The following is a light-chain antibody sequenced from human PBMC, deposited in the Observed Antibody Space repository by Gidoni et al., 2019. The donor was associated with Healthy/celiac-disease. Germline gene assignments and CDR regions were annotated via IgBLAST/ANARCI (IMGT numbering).Light chain of an antibody. CDR3: QQSYSTPPT. CDR1: QSISSY. Sequence: DIQMTQSPSSLSASVGGRVPITCRASQSISSYLTWYQQKPGKAPKLLIYGASSLQSGVPSRFSGSGSGTDFTLTISSLQPEDFATYYCQQSYSTPPTFXGXTKVEIK. J-gene: IGKJ4*01. CDR2: GAS. V-gene: IGKV1-39*01.